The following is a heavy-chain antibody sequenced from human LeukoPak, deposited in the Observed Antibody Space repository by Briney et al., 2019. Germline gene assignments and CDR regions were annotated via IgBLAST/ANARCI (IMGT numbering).Heavy chain of an antibody. Sequence: AGGSLRLSCAASGFTFDDYAVHWVRQAPGKGLEWVSGISWNSGSIGYADSVKGRFTISRDNAKNSLYLQMNSLRAEDTALYYCAKDMPYYYDSSGRAFDIWGQGTMVTVSS. CDR1: GFTFDDYA. V-gene: IGHV3-9*01. CDR2: ISWNSGSI. D-gene: IGHD3-22*01. CDR3: AKDMPYYYDSSGRAFDI. J-gene: IGHJ3*02.